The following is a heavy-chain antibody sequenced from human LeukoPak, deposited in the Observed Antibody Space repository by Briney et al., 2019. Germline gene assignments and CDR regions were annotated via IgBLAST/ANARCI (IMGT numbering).Heavy chain of an antibody. CDR3: ARDKIAAAGTPNDY. Sequence: AGGSLRLSCAASGFTFSNYWMNWVRQAPGKGLEWVANIKKDGSEKYYVDSVKGRFTISRDNAKNSLYLQMNSLRAEDTAVYYCARDKIAAAGTPNDYWGQGTLVTVSS. D-gene: IGHD6-13*01. CDR1: GFTFSNYW. J-gene: IGHJ4*02. V-gene: IGHV3-7*01. CDR2: IKKDGSEK.